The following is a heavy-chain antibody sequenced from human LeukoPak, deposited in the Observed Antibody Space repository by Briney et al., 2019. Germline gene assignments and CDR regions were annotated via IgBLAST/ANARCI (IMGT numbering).Heavy chain of an antibody. D-gene: IGHD4-17*01. Sequence: GGSLRLSCAASGFTFGSYAISWVRQAPGKGLEWVSAISSSGDTTLYVDSVKGRFAISTDNSKNTLYLQMSGLRPEDTAIYYCAKGDYGDYKLIDYWGQGTLVTVSS. V-gene: IGHV3-23*01. CDR1: GFTFGSYA. J-gene: IGHJ4*02. CDR3: AKGDYGDYKLIDY. CDR2: ISSSGDTT.